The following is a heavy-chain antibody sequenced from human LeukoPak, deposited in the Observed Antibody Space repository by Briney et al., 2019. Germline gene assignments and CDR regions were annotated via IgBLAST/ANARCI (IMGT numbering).Heavy chain of an antibody. Sequence: GGSLRLSCAASGFTFSSHSMNWVRQAPGKGLEWVSSISSSSYIYYADSLKGRFTISRDNAKNSLYLQMNSLRAKDTAVYYCARAKDSSGYYYFDYWGQGTLVTVSS. J-gene: IGHJ4*02. D-gene: IGHD3-22*01. CDR1: GFTFSSHS. CDR3: ARAKDSSGYYYFDY. V-gene: IGHV3-21*01. CDR2: ISSSSYI.